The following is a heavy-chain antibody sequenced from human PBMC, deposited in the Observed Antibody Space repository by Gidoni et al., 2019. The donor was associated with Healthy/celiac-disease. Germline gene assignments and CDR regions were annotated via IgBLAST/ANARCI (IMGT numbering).Heavy chain of an antibody. CDR2: IIPIFGTA. J-gene: IGHJ6*03. Sequence: QVQLVQSGAEVKKPGSSVKVSCKASGGTFSSYAISWVRQAPGQGLEWMGGIIPIFGTANYAQKFQGRVTITADESTSTAYMELSSLRSEDTAVYYCAASIAARRGEYYYYYMDVWGKGTTVTVSS. V-gene: IGHV1-69*01. CDR1: GGTFSSYA. CDR3: AASIAARRGEYYYYYMDV. D-gene: IGHD6-6*01.